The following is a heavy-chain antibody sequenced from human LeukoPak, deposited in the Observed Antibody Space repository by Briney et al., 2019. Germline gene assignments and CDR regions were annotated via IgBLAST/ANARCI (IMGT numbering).Heavy chain of an antibody. CDR3: AKDRGGPFDY. CDR2: ISWNSGSI. V-gene: IGHV3-9*01. J-gene: IGHJ4*02. CDR1: GFTFDDYA. Sequence: GGSLRLSCAASGFTFDDYAMHWVRQAPGKGLEWVSGISWNSGSIGYADSVKGRFTISRDNAKNSLYLQMNSLRAEDTALYYCAKDRGGPFDYWGQGTLVTASS.